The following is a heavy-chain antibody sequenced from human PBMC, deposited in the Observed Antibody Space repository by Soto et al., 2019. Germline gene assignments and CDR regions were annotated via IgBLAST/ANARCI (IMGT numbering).Heavy chain of an antibody. CDR1: GFTFSDYY. D-gene: IGHD3-3*01. V-gene: IGHV3-11*01. Sequence: GGSLRLSCAASGFTFSDYYMSWIRQAPGKGLEWVSYISSSGSTIYYADSVKGRFTISRDNAKNSLYLQMNSLRAEDTAVYYCASLNYDFWSGYYDYWGQGTLVTVSS. J-gene: IGHJ4*02. CDR3: ASLNYDFWSGYYDY. CDR2: ISSSGSTI.